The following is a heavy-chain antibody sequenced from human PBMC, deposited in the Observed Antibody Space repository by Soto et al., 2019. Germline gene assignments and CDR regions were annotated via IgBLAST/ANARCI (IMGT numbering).Heavy chain of an antibody. CDR3: ATTGNFGSGTSFRVDY. D-gene: IGHD3-10*01. V-gene: IGHV1-2*02. CDR1: GYTFTGYY. Sequence: ASVTVSCKASGYTFTGYYVHWVRRAPGQGLEWMGWINPNSGGTIYSQKFQGRVTMTRDTSISTAYMELSSLRFDDTAVYYCATTGNFGSGTSFRVDYWALGTWVTVSS. CDR2: INPNSGGT. J-gene: IGHJ4*01.